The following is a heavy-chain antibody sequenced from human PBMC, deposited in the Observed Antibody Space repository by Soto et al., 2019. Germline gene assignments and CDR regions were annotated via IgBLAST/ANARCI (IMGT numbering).Heavy chain of an antibody. CDR2: TYYRSKWYN. J-gene: IGHJ3*01. Sequence: SQTLSLTCAISGDSVSCNSAAWNWIRQSPSRGLEWLGRTYYRSKWYNEYAVSVESRITTNPDTSKNQFSLQLDSVTAEDTAVYYCAIYPNSSGCINPFEGRGQGTMVTVSS. CDR1: GDSVSCNSAA. CDR3: AIYPNSSGCINPFEG. D-gene: IGHD6-25*01. V-gene: IGHV6-1*01.